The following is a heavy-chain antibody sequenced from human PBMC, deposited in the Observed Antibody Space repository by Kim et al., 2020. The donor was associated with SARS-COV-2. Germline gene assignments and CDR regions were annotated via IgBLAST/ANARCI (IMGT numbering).Heavy chain of an antibody. J-gene: IGHJ3*02. CDR3: ARGAFAVTTQGSAFDI. D-gene: IGHD4-17*01. V-gene: IGHV3-21*01. Sequence: SVKGRFTISRDNAKNSLYLQMNSLRAEDTAVYYCARGAFAVTTQGSAFDIWGQGTMVTVSS.